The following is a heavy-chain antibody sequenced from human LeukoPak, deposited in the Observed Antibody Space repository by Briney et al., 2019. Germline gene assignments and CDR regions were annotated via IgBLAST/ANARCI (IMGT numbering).Heavy chain of an antibody. Sequence: PGGSLRLSCAASGFTFSNAWMSWVRQAPGKGLEWVGRIKSKTDGGTTDYAAPVKGRFTISRDDSKNTLYLQMNSLKTEDTAVYYCARDYYDSSGYLTTTDYWGQGTLVTVSS. J-gene: IGHJ4*02. D-gene: IGHD3-22*01. CDR2: IKSKTDGGTT. V-gene: IGHV3-15*01. CDR1: GFTFSNAW. CDR3: ARDYYDSSGYLTTTDY.